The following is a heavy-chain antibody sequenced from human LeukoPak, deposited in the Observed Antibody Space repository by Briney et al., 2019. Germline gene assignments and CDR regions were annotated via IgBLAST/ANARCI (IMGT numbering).Heavy chain of an antibody. CDR1: GYTFTSYY. CDR3: AREAGYSSSWYGAFDI. V-gene: IGHV1-46*01. Sequence: GASVKVSCKASGYTFTSYYMHWVRQAPGQGLEWMGIINPSGGSTSYAQKFQGRVTMTRDTSTSTVYMELSSLRSEDTAVYYCAREAGYSSSWYGAFDIWGQGTMVTVSS. D-gene: IGHD6-13*01. J-gene: IGHJ3*02. CDR2: INPSGGST.